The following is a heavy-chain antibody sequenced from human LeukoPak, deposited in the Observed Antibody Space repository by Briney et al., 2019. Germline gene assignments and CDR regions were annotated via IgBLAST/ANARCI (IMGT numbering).Heavy chain of an antibody. J-gene: IGHJ4*02. V-gene: IGHV3-30-3*01. Sequence: GGSLRLSCAASGFTFSSYAMHWVRQAPGKGLEWVAVISYDGSNKYYADSVKGRFTISRDNSKNTLYLQMNSLRAEDTAVYFCASGLRSWYYDSSGHYADSWGQGTLVTVSS. CDR1: GFTFSSYA. CDR3: ASGLRSWYYDSSGHYADS. CDR2: ISYDGSNK. D-gene: IGHD3-22*01.